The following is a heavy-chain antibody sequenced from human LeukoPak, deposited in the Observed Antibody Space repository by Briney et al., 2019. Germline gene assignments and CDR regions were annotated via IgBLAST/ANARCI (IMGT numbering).Heavy chain of an antibody. D-gene: IGHD3-22*01. J-gene: IGHJ4*02. CDR3: AKEGTLYYSDRIPY. V-gene: IGHV3-23*01. CDR1: GFTFRGYA. CDR2: ISASGVST. Sequence: GGSLRLSCAASGFTFRGYAMSWARQAPGKGLEWVSSISASGVSTYYGDSVKGRFTISRDNSKNTLYLQMNSLRAEDTAIYYCAKEGTLYYSDRIPYWGQGTLVTVSS.